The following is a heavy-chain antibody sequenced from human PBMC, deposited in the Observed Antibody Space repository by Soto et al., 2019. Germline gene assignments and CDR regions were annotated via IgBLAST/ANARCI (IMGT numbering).Heavy chain of an antibody. J-gene: IGHJ6*04. Sequence: QVEMVQSGAEVKKPGASVNVSCKTSGYSFITHGISWVRQAPGQGLKWMGWINPYTGNTNYAQSLQGRVTMITDRSTSTAYMELRRLTSDDTALYYCARSPRISRSGDVWGKGTAVTVSS. D-gene: IGHD4-17*01. CDR2: INPYTGNT. CDR3: ARSPRISRSGDV. V-gene: IGHV1-18*01. CDR1: GYSFITHG.